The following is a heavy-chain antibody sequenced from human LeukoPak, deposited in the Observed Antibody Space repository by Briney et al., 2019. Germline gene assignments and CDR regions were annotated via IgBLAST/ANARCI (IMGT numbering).Heavy chain of an antibody. V-gene: IGHV1-46*01. D-gene: IGHD3-10*01. CDR1: GYIFTNYY. Sequence: ASVKVSCKASGYIFTNYYMHWVRQAPGQGLEWMGTIDPSGGSTTYAQKFQGRVTMTRDTSTSTVYMELSSLRSEDTAVYYCARDHGSAYYRAPRHWGQGTLVTVSS. CDR3: ARDHGSAYYRAPRH. J-gene: IGHJ4*02. CDR2: IDPSGGST.